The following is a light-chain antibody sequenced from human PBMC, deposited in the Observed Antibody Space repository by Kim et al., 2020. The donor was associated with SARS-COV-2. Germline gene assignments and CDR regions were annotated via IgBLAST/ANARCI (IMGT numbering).Light chain of an antibody. CDR3: SSYAGSSLYV. CDR2: EVS. V-gene: IGLV2-8*01. CDR1: SSDVGGYNY. J-gene: IGLJ1*01. Sequence: QSALTQPPSASGSPGQSVTISCTGTSSDVGGYNYVSWYQQHPGKAPKLMIYEVSKRPSGVPDRFSGSKSGNTASLTVSGLQAEDEADYYCSSYAGSSLYVCGTGTKVTVL.